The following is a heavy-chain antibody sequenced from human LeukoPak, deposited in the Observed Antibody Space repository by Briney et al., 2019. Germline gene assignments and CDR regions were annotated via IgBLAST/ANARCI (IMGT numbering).Heavy chain of an antibody. CDR3: ARLGYCSSTSCSPLYGMDV. CDR1: GGSISSSSYY. D-gene: IGHD2-2*03. CDR2: IYYSGST. J-gene: IGHJ6*02. Sequence: SETLSLTCTVPGGSISSSSYYWGWIRQPPGKGLEWIGSIYYSGSTYYNPSLKSRVTISVDTSKNQFSLKLSSVTAADTAAYYCARLGYCSSTSCSPLYGMDVWGQGTTVTVSS. V-gene: IGHV4-39*01.